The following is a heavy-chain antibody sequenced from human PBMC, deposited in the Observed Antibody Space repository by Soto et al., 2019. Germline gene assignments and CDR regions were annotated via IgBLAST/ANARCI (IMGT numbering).Heavy chain of an antibody. D-gene: IGHD6-6*01. CDR3: AKDKTPTEYSSPLYFDY. CDR1: GFTFSSYG. CDR2: ISYDGSNK. V-gene: IGHV3-30*18. J-gene: IGHJ4*02. Sequence: PGGSLRLSCAASGFTFSSYGMHWVRQAPGKGLEWVAVISYDGSNKYYADSVKGRFTISRDNSKNTLYLQMNSLRAEDTAVYYCAKDKTPTEYSSPLYFDYWGQGTLVTVSS.